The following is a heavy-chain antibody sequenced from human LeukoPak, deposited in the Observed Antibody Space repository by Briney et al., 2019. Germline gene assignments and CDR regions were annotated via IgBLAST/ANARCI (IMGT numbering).Heavy chain of an antibody. V-gene: IGHV3-9*01. D-gene: IGHD6-13*01. Sequence: GGSLRLSCAASGFTFNDYAMHWVRQAPGKGLEWVSGISWNSGSIGCADSVKGRFTISRDNAKNSLYLQMNSQRAEDTALYYCAKASPYSSSWSALDYWGQGTLVTVSS. CDR3: AKASPYSSSWSALDY. CDR1: GFTFNDYA. CDR2: ISWNSGSI. J-gene: IGHJ4*02.